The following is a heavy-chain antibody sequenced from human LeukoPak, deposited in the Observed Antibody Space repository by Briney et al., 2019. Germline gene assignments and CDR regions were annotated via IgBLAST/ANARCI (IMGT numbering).Heavy chain of an antibody. V-gene: IGHV1-2*02. CDR2: INPNSGGT. D-gene: IGHD6-19*01. CDR1: GYTFTGYY. CDR3: ARGDRIAVAGTGCFRY. J-gene: IGHJ4*02. Sequence: ASVKVSCKASGYTFTGYYMHWVRQAPGQGLEWMGWINPNSGGTNYAQKFQGRVTMTRDTSISTAYMELSRLRSDDTAVYYCARGDRIAVAGTGCFRYWGQGTLVTVSS.